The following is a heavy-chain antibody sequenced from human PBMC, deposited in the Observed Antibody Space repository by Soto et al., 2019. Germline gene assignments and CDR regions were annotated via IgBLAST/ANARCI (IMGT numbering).Heavy chain of an antibody. CDR1: GFTFSSYA. CDR3: AREVLWSRYFDY. Sequence: GGSLRLSCAASGFTFSSYAMSWVRQAPGKGLEWVSAISGSGGSTYYADSVKGRFTISRDNSKNTLYLQMNSLRPEDTGVYYCAREVLWSRYFDYWGQGTLVTVSS. CDR2: ISGSGGST. D-gene: IGHD3-10*01. J-gene: IGHJ4*02. V-gene: IGHV3-23*01.